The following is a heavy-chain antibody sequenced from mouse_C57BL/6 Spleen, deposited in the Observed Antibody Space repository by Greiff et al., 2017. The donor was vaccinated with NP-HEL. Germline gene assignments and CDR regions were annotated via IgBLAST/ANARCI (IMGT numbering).Heavy chain of an antibody. V-gene: IGHV5-17*01. CDR2: ISSGSSTI. CDR3: ARFYDYDAWYFDY. Sequence: EVHLVESGGGLVKPGGSLKLSCAASGFTFSDYGMHWVRQAPEKGLEWVAYISSGSSTIYYADTVKGRFTISRDNAKNTLFLQMTSLRSEDTAMYYCARFYDYDAWYFDYWGQGTTLTVSS. J-gene: IGHJ2*01. CDR1: GFTFSDYG. D-gene: IGHD2-4*01.